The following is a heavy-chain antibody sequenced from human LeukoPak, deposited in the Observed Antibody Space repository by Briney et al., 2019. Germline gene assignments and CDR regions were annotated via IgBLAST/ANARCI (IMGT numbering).Heavy chain of an antibody. V-gene: IGHV4-34*01. D-gene: IGHD3-22*01. Sequence: PSETLSLTCAVYGGSFSGYYWSWLRQPPGKGLEWIGEINHSGSTNYNPSLKSRVTISVDTSKNQFSLKLSSVTAADTAVYYCARDSSSGYRKPHAFDIWGQGTMVTVSS. J-gene: IGHJ3*02. CDR1: GGSFSGYY. CDR2: INHSGST. CDR3: ARDSSSGYRKPHAFDI.